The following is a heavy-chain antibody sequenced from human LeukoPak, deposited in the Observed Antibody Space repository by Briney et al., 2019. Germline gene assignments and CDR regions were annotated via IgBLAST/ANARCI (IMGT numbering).Heavy chain of an antibody. Sequence: GGSLRLSCAASGFTFSSYAMHWVRQAPGKGLEWVAVISYDGSNKYYADSVKGRFTISRDNSKNTLYLQMNSLRAEDTAVYYCARDRENWGLLDYWGQGTLATVSS. CDR3: ARDRENWGLLDY. CDR1: GFTFSSYA. CDR2: ISYDGSNK. V-gene: IGHV3-30-3*01. D-gene: IGHD7-27*01. J-gene: IGHJ4*02.